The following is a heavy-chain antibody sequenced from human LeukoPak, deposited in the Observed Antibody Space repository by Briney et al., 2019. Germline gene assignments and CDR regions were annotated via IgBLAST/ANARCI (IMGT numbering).Heavy chain of an antibody. CDR1: GYTFTSYG. V-gene: IGHV1-8*02. CDR3: ARVGYCSSTSCYKSYHYGMDV. D-gene: IGHD2-2*02. CDR2: MNPNSGNT. Sequence: ASVKVSCKASGYTFTSYGISWVRQATGQGLEWMGWMNPNSGNTGYAQKFQGRVTMTRNTSISTAYMELSSLRSEDTAVYYCARVGYCSSTSCYKSYHYGMDVWGQGTTVTVSS. J-gene: IGHJ6*02.